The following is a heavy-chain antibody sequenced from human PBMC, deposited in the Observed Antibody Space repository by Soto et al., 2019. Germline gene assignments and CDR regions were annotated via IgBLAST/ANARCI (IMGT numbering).Heavy chain of an antibody. J-gene: IGHJ6*04. CDR3: AKAGYFYYSGRDV. V-gene: IGHV3-23*01. CDR1: GFTFSNYA. CDR2: ISGSADIT. Sequence: PGGSLRLSCAASGFTFSNYAMSWVRQAPGKGLEWVSSISGSADITTHADSVKGRFTISRDNSKNTLYVQMNSLRAEDTAVYYCAKAGYFYYSGRDVWGKGTTVTVSS. D-gene: IGHD3-22*01.